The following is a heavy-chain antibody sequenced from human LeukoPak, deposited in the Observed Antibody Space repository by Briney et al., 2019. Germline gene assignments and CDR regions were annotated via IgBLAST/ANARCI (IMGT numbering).Heavy chain of an antibody. Sequence: SETLSLTCTVSGGSISSYYWSWIRQPPGKGLEWIGYIYYRGSTNYNPSLKSRVTISVDTSKNQFSLKLSSVTAADTAVYYCARASYAGPFDYWGQGTLVTVSS. CDR3: ARASYAGPFDY. D-gene: IGHD3-16*02. J-gene: IGHJ4*02. V-gene: IGHV4-59*01. CDR2: IYYRGST. CDR1: GGSISSYY.